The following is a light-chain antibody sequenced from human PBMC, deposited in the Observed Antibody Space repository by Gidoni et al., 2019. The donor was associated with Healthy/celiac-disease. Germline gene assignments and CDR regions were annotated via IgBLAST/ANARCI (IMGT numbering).Light chain of an antibody. CDR2: GAS. Sequence: EIVMTQSPATLSVSPGERATLSCRASQSVSSNLAWYQQKPCQAPRLLIYGASTRATGIPARFSGSGSGTEFTLTISSLQSEDFAVYYCQQYNNWPPGMTFGQGTKVEIK. V-gene: IGKV3-15*01. CDR3: QQYNNWPPGMT. J-gene: IGKJ1*01. CDR1: QSVSSN.